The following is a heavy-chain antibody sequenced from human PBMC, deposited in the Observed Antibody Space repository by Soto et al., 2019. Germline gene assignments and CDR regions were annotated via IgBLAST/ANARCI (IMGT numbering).Heavy chain of an antibody. Sequence: QVQLVQSGAEVKKPGASVKVSCKASGYTFTSYAMHWVRQAPGQRLEWMGWINAGNGNTKYSQKFQGRVTITRGTSASTAYMELSSLRSEDTAVYYCARMGLWFGEQPDDYWGQGTLVTVSS. CDR3: ARMGLWFGEQPDDY. V-gene: IGHV1-3*01. CDR1: GYTFTSYA. CDR2: INAGNGNT. D-gene: IGHD3-10*01. J-gene: IGHJ4*02.